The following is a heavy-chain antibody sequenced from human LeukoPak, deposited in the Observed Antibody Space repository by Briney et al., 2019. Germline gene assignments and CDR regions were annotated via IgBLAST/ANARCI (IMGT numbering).Heavy chain of an antibody. J-gene: IGHJ4*02. CDR2: INPDTGGT. CDR1: GYTFTGYY. V-gene: IGHV1-2*02. CDR3: ARRSSSWYYFDY. D-gene: IGHD6-13*01. Sequence: GASVKVSCKASGYTFTGYYIHWLRQAPGQGLGWMGWINPDTGGTNYAQQFQGRVTMTRDTSISTTYMELSRLTSDDTAVYYCARRSSSWYYFDYWGQGTLVTVSS.